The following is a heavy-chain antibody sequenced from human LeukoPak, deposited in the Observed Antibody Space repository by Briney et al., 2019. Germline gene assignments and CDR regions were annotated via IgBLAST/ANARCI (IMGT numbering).Heavy chain of an antibody. CDR1: GFTFSSYA. D-gene: IGHD1-26*01. CDR2: ISSSGSTI. J-gene: IGHJ4*02. Sequence: GGSLRLSCAASGFTFSSYAMSWVRQAPGKGLEWVSAISSSGSTIYYADSVKGRFTISRDNAKNSLYLQMNSLRAEDTAVYYCARLGATTGTYVDYWGQGTLVTVSS. CDR3: ARLGATTGTYVDY. V-gene: IGHV3-21*04.